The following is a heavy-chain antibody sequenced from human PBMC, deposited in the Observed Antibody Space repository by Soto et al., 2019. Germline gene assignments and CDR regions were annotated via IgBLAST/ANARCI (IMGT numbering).Heavy chain of an antibody. V-gene: IGHV1-24*01. CDR3: ATTYMGVSMVRGPVDYSYYYGMDV. D-gene: IGHD3-10*01. CDR2: FDPEDGET. Sequence: QVQLVQSGAEVKKPGASVKVSCKVSGYTLTELSMHWVRQAPGKGLEWMGGFDPEDGETIYAQKFQGRVTMTEDTSTDTAYMELSSLRSEDTAVYYCATTYMGVSMVRGPVDYSYYYGMDVWGQGTTVTVSS. J-gene: IGHJ6*02. CDR1: GYTLTELS.